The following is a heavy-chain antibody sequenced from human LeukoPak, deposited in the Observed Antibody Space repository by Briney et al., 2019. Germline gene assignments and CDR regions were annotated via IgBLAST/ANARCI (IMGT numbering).Heavy chain of an antibody. J-gene: IGHJ3*02. CDR3: ARDAFDI. Sequence: PGKGLEWIGEINHSGSTNYNPSLKSRVTISVDTSKNQFSLKLSSVTAADTAVYYCARDAFDIWGQGTMVTVSS. V-gene: IGHV4-34*01. CDR2: INHSGST.